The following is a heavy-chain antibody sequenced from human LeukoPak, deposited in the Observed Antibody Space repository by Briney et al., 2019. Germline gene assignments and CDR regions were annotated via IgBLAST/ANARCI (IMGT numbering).Heavy chain of an antibody. V-gene: IGHV5-51*01. CDR1: GYRFTSYW. D-gene: IGHD1-26*01. CDR3: ARQPPSDSGSHKAFDF. J-gene: IGHJ3*01. Sequence: GASLKISCKGSGYRFTSYWIGWVRQMPGKGLEWMGIIYPGDSDTRYSPSFQGQVTISADKSINTAYLQWSSLKASDTAMYFCARQPPSDSGSHKAFDFWGQGTMVTVSS. CDR2: IYPGDSDT.